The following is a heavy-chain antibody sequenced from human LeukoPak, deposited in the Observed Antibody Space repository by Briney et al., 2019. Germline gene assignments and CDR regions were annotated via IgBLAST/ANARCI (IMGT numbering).Heavy chain of an antibody. CDR1: GGSITSGDCY. CDR2: IFTSGRS. J-gene: IGHJ5*02. Sequence: SETLSLTCTVSGGSITSGDCYWSWIRQPAGNGLAWIGRIFTSGRSNFNPSLKSRVSMSLDTSKNELSLRLTSVTAADTAVYYCARGTSRLNWLDPWGQGTLVIVSS. V-gene: IGHV4-61*02. CDR3: ARGTSRLNWLDP.